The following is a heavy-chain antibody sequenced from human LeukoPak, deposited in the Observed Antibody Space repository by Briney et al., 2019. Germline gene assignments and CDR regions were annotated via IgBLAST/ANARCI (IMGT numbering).Heavy chain of an antibody. CDR1: GFTFSSYG. CDR2: MRYDGSNK. J-gene: IGHJ4*02. Sequence: GGSLRLSCAASGFTFSSYGMHWVRQAPGKGLEWVAFMRYDGSNKYYADSVKGRFTVSRDNSKNTLYLQMNSLRAEDTAVYYCAKLKGDPFDYWGQGTLVTVSS. V-gene: IGHV3-30*02. CDR3: AKLKGDPFDY. D-gene: IGHD3-16*01.